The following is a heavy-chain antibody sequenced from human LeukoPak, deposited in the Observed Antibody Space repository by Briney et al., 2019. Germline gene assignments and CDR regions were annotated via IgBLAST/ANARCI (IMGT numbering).Heavy chain of an antibody. J-gene: IGHJ6*03. D-gene: IGHD2-2*02. V-gene: IGHV4-4*07. CDR2: IYTSGST. CDR1: GGSISSYY. CDR3: AGVPAAIHDYYYYMDV. Sequence: SETQSLTCTVSGGSISSYYWSWIRQPAGKGLEWIGRIYTSGSTNYNPALKSRVTMSVDTSKNQFSLKLSSVTAADTAVYYCAGVPAAIHDYYYYMDVWGKGTTVTVSS.